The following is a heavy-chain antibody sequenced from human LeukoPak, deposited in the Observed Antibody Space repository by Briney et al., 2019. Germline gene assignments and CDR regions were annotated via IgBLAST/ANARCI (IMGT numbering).Heavy chain of an antibody. D-gene: IGHD6-19*01. CDR2: IRSDGSNK. V-gene: IGHV3-30*02. CDR1: GFTFSSYG. J-gene: IGHJ4*02. CDR3: ARIFSSAWGELGY. Sequence: GGSLRLSCAASGFTFSSYGMHWVRQAPGKGLKWVAFIRSDGSNKYYADSVKGRFTISRDNSKNTLYLQTNSLRAEDTAVYYCARIFSSAWGELGYWGQGTLVTVSS.